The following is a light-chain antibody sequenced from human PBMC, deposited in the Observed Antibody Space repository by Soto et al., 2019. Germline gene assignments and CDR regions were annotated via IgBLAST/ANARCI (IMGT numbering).Light chain of an antibody. CDR1: QGIRKD. V-gene: IGKV1-17*01. CDR2: AAS. CDR3: LQHNSYPLT. J-gene: IGKJ4*01. Sequence: DIQMTQSPSSLSASVGDRVTITCRASQGIRKDLGWYQQKPGKAPNRLIYAASSLQSGVPSRFRGSGSATEFTLTISSLQPEDFATYYCLQHNSYPLTFGGGTKVDIK.